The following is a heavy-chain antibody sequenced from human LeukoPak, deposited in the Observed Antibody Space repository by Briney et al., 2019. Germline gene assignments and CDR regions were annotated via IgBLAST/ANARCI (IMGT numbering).Heavy chain of an antibody. J-gene: IGHJ4*02. CDR3: ARDRKIVVVIATLDY. V-gene: IGHV3-30-3*01. CDR1: GFTFNMYT. CDR2: ISYDGNNK. D-gene: IGHD2-15*01. Sequence: PGGSLRLSCAASGFTFNMYTMHWVRQAPGKGLEWVALISYDGNNKYYADSVKGRFTISRDNSKNTLYLQTNSLRAEDTAVYYCARDRKIVVVIATLDYWGQGALVTVSS.